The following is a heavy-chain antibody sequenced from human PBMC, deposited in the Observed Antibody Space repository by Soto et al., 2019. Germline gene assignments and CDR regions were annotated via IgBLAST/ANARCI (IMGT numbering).Heavy chain of an antibody. J-gene: IGHJ6*02. V-gene: IGHV3-53*01. CDR1: GFTVSSNY. Sequence: HPGGSLRLSCAASGFTVSSNYMSWVRQAPGKGLEWVSVIYSGGSTYYADSVKGRFTISRDNSKNTLYLQMNSLRAEDTAVYYCARAVGATTLGYYYYGMDVWGQGTTVTVSS. CDR3: ARAVGATTLGYYYYGMDV. D-gene: IGHD1-26*01. CDR2: IYSGGST.